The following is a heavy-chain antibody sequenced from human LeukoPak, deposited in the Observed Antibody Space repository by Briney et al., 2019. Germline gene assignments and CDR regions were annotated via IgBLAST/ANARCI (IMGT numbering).Heavy chain of an antibody. CDR1: GGSISSSSYY. V-gene: IGHV4-39*07. J-gene: IGHJ4*02. CDR3: AREKGTVTTVFDY. D-gene: IGHD4-17*01. CDR2: IYYSGST. Sequence: SETLSLTCTVSGGSISSSSYYWGWIRQPPGKGLEWIGSIYYSGSTYYNPSLKSRVTISVDTSKNQFSLKLSSVTAADTAVYYCAREKGTVTTVFDYWGQGTLVTVSS.